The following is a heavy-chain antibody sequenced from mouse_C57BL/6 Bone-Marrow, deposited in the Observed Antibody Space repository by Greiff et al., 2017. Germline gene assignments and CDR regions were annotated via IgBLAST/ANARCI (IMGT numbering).Heavy chain of an antibody. Sequence: VQLQQPGAELVKPGASVKLSCKASGYTFTSYWMHWVKQRPGQGLEWIGMIHPNSGSTNYNEKFKSKATLTVDKSSSTAYMQLSSLTSEDSAVYYCARGRLGREWFAYWGQGTLVTVSA. J-gene: IGHJ3*01. CDR1: GYTFTSYW. V-gene: IGHV1-64*01. CDR2: IHPNSGST. CDR3: ARGRLGREWFAY. D-gene: IGHD4-1*01.